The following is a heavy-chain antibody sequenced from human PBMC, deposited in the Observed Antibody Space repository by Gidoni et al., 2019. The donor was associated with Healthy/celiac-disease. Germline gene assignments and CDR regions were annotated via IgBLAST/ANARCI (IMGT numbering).Heavy chain of an antibody. D-gene: IGHD3-22*01. CDR2: IYYSGST. Sequence: QVQLQESGPGLVKPSETLSLTCTVSGGSISSYYWSWIRQPPGKGLEWIGYIYYSGSTNYNPSLKSRVTISVDTSKNQFSLKLSSVTAADTAVYYCARESYYYDSSGYYGRDRGKYYYYGMDVWGQGTTVTVSS. V-gene: IGHV4-59*01. CDR1: GGSISSYY. J-gene: IGHJ6*02. CDR3: ARESYYYDSSGYYGRDRGKYYYYGMDV.